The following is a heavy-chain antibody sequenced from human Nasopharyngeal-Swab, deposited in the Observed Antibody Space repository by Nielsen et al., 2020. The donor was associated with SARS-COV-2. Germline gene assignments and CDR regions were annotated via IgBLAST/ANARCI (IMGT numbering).Heavy chain of an antibody. CDR2: ISSSGSTI. CDR3: ARDRYDFWSGYYTPYYYYYGMDV. Sequence: VRQAPGKGLEWVSYISSSGSTIYYADSVKGRFTISRDNAKNSLYLQMNSLRAEDTAVYYCARDRYDFWSGYYTPYYYYYGMDVWGQGTTVTVS. V-gene: IGHV3-48*03. J-gene: IGHJ6*02. D-gene: IGHD3-3*01.